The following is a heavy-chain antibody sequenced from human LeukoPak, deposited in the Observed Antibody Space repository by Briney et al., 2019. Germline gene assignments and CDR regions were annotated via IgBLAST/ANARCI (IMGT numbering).Heavy chain of an antibody. Sequence: GGSLRLSCAASGFTFSSYWMHWVRQAPGKGLVGVSRINTDGSTTNYADAVKGRFTISRDNAKNTLYLQMNSLRAEDTAVYYCVNDYADAFAIWGQGTMVTVSS. J-gene: IGHJ3*02. CDR2: INTDGSTT. D-gene: IGHD4-17*01. CDR3: VNDYADAFAI. CDR1: GFTFSSYW. V-gene: IGHV3-74*01.